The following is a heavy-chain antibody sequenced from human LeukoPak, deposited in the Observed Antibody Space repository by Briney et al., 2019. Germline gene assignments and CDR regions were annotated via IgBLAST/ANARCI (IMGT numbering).Heavy chain of an antibody. CDR2: INHSGST. V-gene: IGHV4-34*01. D-gene: IGHD4-11*01. J-gene: IGHJ4*02. CDR3: ARDDFSTYPGLNYFDY. CDR1: GGSFSGYY. Sequence: SETLSLTCAVYGGSFSGYYWSWIRQPPGKGLEWIGEINHSGSTNYNPSLKSRVTISVDTSKNQFSLKLSSVTAADTAVYYCARDDFSTYPGLNYFDYWGQGSLVTVSS.